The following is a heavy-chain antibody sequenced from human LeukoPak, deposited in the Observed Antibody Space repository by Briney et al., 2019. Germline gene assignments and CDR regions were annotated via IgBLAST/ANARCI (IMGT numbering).Heavy chain of an antibody. CDR3: ATVMWYSVAVNGDWFDP. CDR1: GYTLTELS. D-gene: IGHD6-19*01. V-gene: IGHV1-24*01. Sequence: ASVKVSCKVSGYTLTELSMHWVRQAPGKGLEWMGGFDPEDGETIYAQKFQGRVTMTEDTSTDTAYMELSSLSSEDTAVYYCATVMWYSVAVNGDWFDPWGQGTLVTVSS. J-gene: IGHJ5*02. CDR2: FDPEDGET.